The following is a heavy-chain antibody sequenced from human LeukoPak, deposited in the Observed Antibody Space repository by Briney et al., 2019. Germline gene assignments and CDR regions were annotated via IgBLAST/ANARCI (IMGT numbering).Heavy chain of an antibody. CDR3: AKDETRWSGYSNLCDP. Sequence: GGSLRLSCAASGFTFSSYAMSWVRQAPGKGLEWVSAISGSGGSTYYADSVKGRFTISRDNSKNTLYLQMNSLRAEDTAVYYCAKDETRWSGYSNLCDPWGQGTLVTVSS. J-gene: IGHJ5*02. CDR2: ISGSGGST. CDR1: GFTFSSYA. D-gene: IGHD3-3*01. V-gene: IGHV3-23*01.